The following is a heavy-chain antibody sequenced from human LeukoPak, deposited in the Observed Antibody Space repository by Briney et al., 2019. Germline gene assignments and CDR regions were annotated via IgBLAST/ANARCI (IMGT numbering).Heavy chain of an antibody. CDR2: IYYSGST. CDR3: ASWNSSGWYVDY. CDR1: GGSISSGDYY. V-gene: IGHV4-30-4*01. J-gene: IGHJ4*02. D-gene: IGHD6-19*01. Sequence: SETLSLTCTVSGGSISSGDYYWSWIRQPPGKGLEWIGYIYYSGSTYYNPSLKSRVTISVDTSKNQFSLKLSSVTAADTAVYYCASWNSSGWYVDYWGQGTLVTVSS.